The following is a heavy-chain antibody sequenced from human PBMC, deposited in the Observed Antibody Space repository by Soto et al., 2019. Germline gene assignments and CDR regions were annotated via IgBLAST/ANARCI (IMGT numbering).Heavy chain of an antibody. D-gene: IGHD3-22*01. J-gene: IGHJ4*02. V-gene: IGHV4-59*12. CDR1: GGSISSYY. CDR2: IYYSGST. CDR3: ASIPISDSSGYYYDYYFDY. Sequence: SETLSLTCTVSGGSISSYYWSWIRQPPGKGLEWIGYIYYSGSTNYNPSLKSRVTISVDTSKNQLSLNLSSVTAADTAVYYCASIPISDSSGYYYDYYFDYWGQGTLVTVSS.